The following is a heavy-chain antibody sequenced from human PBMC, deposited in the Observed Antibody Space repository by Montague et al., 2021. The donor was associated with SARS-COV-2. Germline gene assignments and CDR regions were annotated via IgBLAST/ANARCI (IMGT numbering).Heavy chain of an antibody. D-gene: IGHD3-10*01. J-gene: IGHJ5*02. V-gene: IGHV4-39*01. CDR1: GGSISSSSYY. Sequence: SETLSLTCTVSGGSISSSSYYWGWIRQPPGKGLEWIGSIYYSGSTYYNPSLKSRVTISVDTSKNQFSLKLSSVTAADTAVYYCAGNAADYYGSGSYPTWENWFDPWGQGTLVTVSS. CDR2: IYYSGST. CDR3: AGNAADYYGSGSYPTWENWFDP.